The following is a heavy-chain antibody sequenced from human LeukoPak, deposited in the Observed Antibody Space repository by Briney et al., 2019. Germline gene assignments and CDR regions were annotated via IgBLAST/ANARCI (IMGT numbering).Heavy chain of an antibody. CDR1: GGSITSYY. CDR2: LYYTGST. V-gene: IGHV4-59*08. D-gene: IGHD5-24*01. CDR3: ARVRWRQWGEDAFDI. J-gene: IGHJ3*02. Sequence: SETLSLTCSVSGGSITSYYWSWIRQPPGKGLEWIGSLYYTGSTNYNPSLKSRITISVDPSKNQFSLKLSSVTAADTAMYYCARVRWRQWGEDAFDIWGQGTMVTVSS.